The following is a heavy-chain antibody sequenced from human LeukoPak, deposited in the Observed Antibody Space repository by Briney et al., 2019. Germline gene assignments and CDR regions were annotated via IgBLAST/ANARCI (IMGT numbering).Heavy chain of an antibody. CDR3: AKDSGYYDSSGPKGY. V-gene: IGHV3-23*01. D-gene: IGHD3-22*01. CDR2: ISGSGGST. CDR1: GFTFSSYA. Sequence: GGSLRLSCAASGFTFSSYAMSWVRQAPGKGLEWVSAISGSGGSTYYADSVKGRFTISRDNSKNTLYPQMNSLRAEDTAVYYCAKDSGYYDSSGPKGYWGQGTLVTVSS. J-gene: IGHJ4*02.